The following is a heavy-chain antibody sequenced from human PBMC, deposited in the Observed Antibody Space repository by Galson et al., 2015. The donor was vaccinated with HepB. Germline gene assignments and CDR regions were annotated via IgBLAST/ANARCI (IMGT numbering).Heavy chain of an antibody. Sequence: SLRLSCAASGFTFSGHNMDWVRQAPGKGLEWIAYISTSSTTVSYADSVKGRFTISRDNARSSLYLHMKSLRADDTAVYYCVRTIDVWGQGTLVTVSS. CDR3: VRTIDV. CDR1: GFTFSGHN. CDR2: ISTSSTTV. J-gene: IGHJ3*01. V-gene: IGHV3-48*01.